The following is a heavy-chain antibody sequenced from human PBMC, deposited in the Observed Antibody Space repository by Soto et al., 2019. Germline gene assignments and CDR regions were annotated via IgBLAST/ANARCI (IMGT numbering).Heavy chain of an antibody. Sequence: EVQLVESGGGLVKPGGSLRLSCAASGFTFSSYSMNWVRQAPGKGLEWVSSISSSSSYIYYADSVKGRFTISRDNAKNSLYLQMNSLRAEDTAVYYCARVGSYVITSLGVDYWGQGTLVTVSS. V-gene: IGHV3-21*01. CDR3: ARVGSYVITSLGVDY. D-gene: IGHD3-22*01. CDR1: GFTFSSYS. J-gene: IGHJ4*02. CDR2: ISSSSSYI.